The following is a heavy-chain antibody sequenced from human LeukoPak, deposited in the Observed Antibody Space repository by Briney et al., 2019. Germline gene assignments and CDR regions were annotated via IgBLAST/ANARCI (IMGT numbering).Heavy chain of an antibody. V-gene: IGHV1-18*01. CDR3: ARASGGSYSEGSWFDP. Sequence: ASVKVSCKASGYTFTSYGISWVRQAPGQGLEWMGWISAYNGNTNYAQKLQGRVTMTTDTSTSTAYMELRSLRSDDTAVYYCARASGGSYSEGSWFDPWGQGTLVTVSS. D-gene: IGHD1-26*01. CDR1: GYTFTSYG. CDR2: ISAYNGNT. J-gene: IGHJ5*02.